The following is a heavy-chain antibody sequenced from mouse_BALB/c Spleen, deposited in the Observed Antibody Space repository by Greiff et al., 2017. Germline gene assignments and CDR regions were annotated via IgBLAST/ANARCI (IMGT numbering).Heavy chain of an antibody. D-gene: IGHD2-3*01. CDR1: GYAFSSYW. J-gene: IGHJ4*01. Sequence: VQLQQSGAELVRPGSSVKISCKASGYAFSSYWMNWVKQRPGQGLEWIGQIYPGDGDTNYNGKFKGKATLTADKSSSTAYMQLSSLTSEDSAVYFCARWLLNYYAMDYWGQGTSVTVSS. V-gene: IGHV1-80*01. CDR3: ARWLLNYYAMDY. CDR2: IYPGDGDT.